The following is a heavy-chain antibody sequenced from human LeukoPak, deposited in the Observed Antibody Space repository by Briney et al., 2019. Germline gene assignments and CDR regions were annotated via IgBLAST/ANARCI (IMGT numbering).Heavy chain of an antibody. CDR3: ARGEFGVDY. CDR1: GYTFTNYY. CDR2: INPSGGST. J-gene: IGHJ4*02. V-gene: IGHV1-46*01. Sequence: ASVKVSCKASGYTFTNYYMHWVRQAPGQGLEWMGIINPSGGSTSYAQKFQGRITMTRDNSPSTVYMETSSWESGDTGGYFCARGEFGVDYCGQGTLVTVSS. D-gene: IGHD3-16*01.